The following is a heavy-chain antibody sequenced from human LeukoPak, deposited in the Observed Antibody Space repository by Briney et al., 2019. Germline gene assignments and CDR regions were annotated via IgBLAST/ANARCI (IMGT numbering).Heavy chain of an antibody. J-gene: IGHJ4*02. CDR2: ISYDGSNK. CDR3: ARVAPEWELLGYFDY. CDR1: GFTFSSYS. V-gene: IGHV3-30-3*01. D-gene: IGHD1-26*01. Sequence: PGRSLRLSCAASGFTFSSYSMHWVRQAPGKGLEWVAVISYDGSNKYYADSFKGRFTISRDNSKNTLYLQMTSLRAEDTAVYYCARVAPEWELLGYFDYWGQGTLVTVSS.